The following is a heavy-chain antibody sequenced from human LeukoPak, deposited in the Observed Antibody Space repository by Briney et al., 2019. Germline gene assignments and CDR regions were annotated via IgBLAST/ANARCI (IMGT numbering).Heavy chain of an antibody. V-gene: IGHV1-8*01. CDR2: MNPNSGNT. D-gene: IGHD3-10*01. CDR3: ARVGFTMVRGVIITIFDY. Sequence: ASVKVSCKASGYTFTSYDINWVRQATGQGLEWMGWMNPNSGNTGYARKFQGRVTMTRNTSISTAYMELSSLRSEDTAVYYCARVGFTMVRGVIITIFDYWGQGTLVTVSS. CDR1: GYTFTSYD. J-gene: IGHJ4*02.